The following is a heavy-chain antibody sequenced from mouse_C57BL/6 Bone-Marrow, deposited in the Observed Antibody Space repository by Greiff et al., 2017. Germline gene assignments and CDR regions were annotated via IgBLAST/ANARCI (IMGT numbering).Heavy chain of an antibody. Sequence: VQLKQSVAELVRPGASVKLSCTASGFNIKNTYMHWVKQRPEQGLEWIGRIDPANGNTKYAPKFQGKATITADTSSNTAYLQLSSLTSEDTAIFYGDICEWLLWAMDYWGQGTSVTVSS. V-gene: IGHV14-3*01. J-gene: IGHJ4*01. D-gene: IGHD2-3*01. CDR2: IDPANGNT. CDR3: DICEWLLWAMDY. CDR1: GFNIKNTY.